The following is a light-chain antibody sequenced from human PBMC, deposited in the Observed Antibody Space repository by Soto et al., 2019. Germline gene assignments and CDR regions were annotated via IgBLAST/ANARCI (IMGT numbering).Light chain of an antibody. CDR1: QSVSSF. CDR2: DES. CDR3: QQRSNWIT. J-gene: IGKJ5*01. Sequence: EIVLTQSPATLSLSPGERATLSCRASQSVSSFLAWYQQKPGQAPRLLIYDESTRASGIPARFSGSGSGTDFTLSINSLEPEDFAIYYCQQRSNWITFGQGTRLEIK. V-gene: IGKV3-11*01.